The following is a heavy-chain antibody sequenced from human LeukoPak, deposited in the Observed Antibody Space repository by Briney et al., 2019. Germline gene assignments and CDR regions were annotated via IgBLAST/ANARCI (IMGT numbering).Heavy chain of an antibody. CDR2: INVYNGNT. Sequence: ASVKVSCQASGYTFNSYGISWVRQAPGQGLEWMGWINVYNGNTNYAQKLQGRATMTTDTSTSTAYMELRSLRSGDTAVYYCASALVGATHYYYYGMDVWGQGTTVTVSS. CDR3: ASALVGATHYYYYGMDV. CDR1: GYTFNSYG. D-gene: IGHD1-26*01. V-gene: IGHV1-18*01. J-gene: IGHJ6*02.